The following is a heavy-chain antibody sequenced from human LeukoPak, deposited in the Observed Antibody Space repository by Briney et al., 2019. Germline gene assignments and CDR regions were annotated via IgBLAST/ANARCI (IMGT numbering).Heavy chain of an antibody. CDR1: GYTCTSYG. Sequence: ASVKVSCKASGYTCTSYGISWVRQAPGQGLEWMGWISAYNGNTNYAQKLQGRVTMTTDTSTSTAYMELRSLRSDYTGVYYWARSSQEIFTGYYNTANNNLFVPWGQGTLVTVSS. J-gene: IGHJ5*02. D-gene: IGHD3-9*01. CDR2: ISAYNGNT. CDR3: ARSSQEIFTGYYNTANNNLFVP. V-gene: IGHV1-18*04.